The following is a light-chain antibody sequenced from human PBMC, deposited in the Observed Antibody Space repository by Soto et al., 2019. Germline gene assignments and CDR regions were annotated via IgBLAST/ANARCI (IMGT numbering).Light chain of an antibody. J-gene: IGLJ1*01. V-gene: IGLV2-14*03. CDR1: SSDVGAYDF. Sequence: QSALTQPASVSGSPGQSIAISCTGTSSDVGAYDFVSWYQQHPDKAPKLLIYEVSNRPSGVSDRFSGSNSVNTATLTISGLQAEDEAVYYCSSHTTGNPGVFGTGIKVTVL. CDR2: EVS. CDR3: SSHTTGNPGV.